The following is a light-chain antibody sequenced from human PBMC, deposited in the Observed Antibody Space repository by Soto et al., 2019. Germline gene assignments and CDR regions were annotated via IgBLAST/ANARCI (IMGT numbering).Light chain of an antibody. CDR3: SSYTSSTTLGV. Sequence: QSALTQPASVSGSPGQSITNSCTGTNSDVGGYDYVSWYQQHPGKAPKLMIYEVSHRPSGVSNRFSGSRSGNTASLTISGLQAEDEADYYCSSYTSSTTLGVFGGATKLTVL. J-gene: IGLJ3*02. V-gene: IGLV2-14*01. CDR1: NSDVGGYDY. CDR2: EVS.